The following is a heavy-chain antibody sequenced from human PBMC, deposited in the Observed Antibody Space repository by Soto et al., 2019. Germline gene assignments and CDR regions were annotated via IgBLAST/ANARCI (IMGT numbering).Heavy chain of an antibody. V-gene: IGHV3-33*01. CDR2: IWYDGSNK. Sequence: GGSLRLSCAASGFTFSSYGMHWVRQAPGKGLEWVAVIWYDGSNKYYADSVKGRFTISRDNSKNTLYLQMNSLRAEDTAVYYCARDSGFGSFSMDVWGKGTTVTVSS. J-gene: IGHJ6*03. CDR1: GFTFSSYG. CDR3: ARDSGFGSFSMDV. D-gene: IGHD3-10*01.